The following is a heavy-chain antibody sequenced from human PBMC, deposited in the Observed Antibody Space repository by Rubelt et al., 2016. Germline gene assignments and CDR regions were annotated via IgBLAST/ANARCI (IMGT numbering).Heavy chain of an antibody. Sequence: GSTNYNPSLKSRVTISVDTSKNQFSLKLSSVTAADTAVYYCATRVVDSSGFGYWGQGTLVTVSS. CDR2: GST. D-gene: IGHD3-22*01. CDR3: ATRVVDSSGFGY. V-gene: IGHV4-34*01. J-gene: IGHJ4*02.